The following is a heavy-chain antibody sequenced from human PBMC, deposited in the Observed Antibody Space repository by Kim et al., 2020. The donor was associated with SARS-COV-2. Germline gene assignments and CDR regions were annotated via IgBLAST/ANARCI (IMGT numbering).Heavy chain of an antibody. V-gene: IGHV1-8*01. Sequence: GYAQKFQGRVTRARNTSISTAYMELSSLRAEDTAVYYCAGGIGQWEPQNYWGQGTLVTVSS. D-gene: IGHD1-26*01. CDR3: AGGIGQWEPQNY. J-gene: IGHJ4*02.